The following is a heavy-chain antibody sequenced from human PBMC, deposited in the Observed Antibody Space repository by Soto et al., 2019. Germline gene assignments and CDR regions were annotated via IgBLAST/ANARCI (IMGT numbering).Heavy chain of an antibody. D-gene: IGHD3-10*01. J-gene: IGHJ4*02. CDR1: GFTLRNYA. CDR3: SYYDY. Sequence: GGSLRLSCEASGFTLRNYAMTWVRQAPGKGLEWVSLISANDVGTYYAESVKTRFTISLNLHSVTAADTAVYYCARALLINRGSYYDYWGQGTLVTVSS. CDR2: ISANDVGT. V-gene: IGHV3-23*01.